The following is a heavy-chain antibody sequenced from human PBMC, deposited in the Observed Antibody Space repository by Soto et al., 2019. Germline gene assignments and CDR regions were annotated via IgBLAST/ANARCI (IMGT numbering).Heavy chain of an antibody. Sequence: QVQLQQWGAGLLKPSETLSLTCAVYGGSFSGYYWSWIRQPPGKGLEWIGEINHSGSTTYNPSLKSRVTISVDTSKNQFSLKLSSVTAADTAVYYCARSGKQQLVRSHYFDLWGRGPLVTVSS. V-gene: IGHV4-34*01. CDR3: ARSGKQQLVRSHYFDL. CDR2: INHSGST. CDR1: GGSFSGYY. J-gene: IGHJ2*01. D-gene: IGHD6-13*01.